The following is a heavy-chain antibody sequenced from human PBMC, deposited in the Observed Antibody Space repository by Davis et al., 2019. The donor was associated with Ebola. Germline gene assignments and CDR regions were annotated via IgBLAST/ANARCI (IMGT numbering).Heavy chain of an antibody. D-gene: IGHD2-2*01. V-gene: IGHV5-51*01. Sequence: GESLKISCKTSGYKFTDSWIGWVRQMPGKGLEWMGVIFPGDSDTTYSPSFQGQVTFSVDKSFTTAYLQWSSLKASDTAMYYCARGDYCSISTCPFDSWGQGTLVTVSS. CDR2: IFPGDSDT. CDR1: GYKFTDSW. CDR3: ARGDYCSISTCPFDS. J-gene: IGHJ4*02.